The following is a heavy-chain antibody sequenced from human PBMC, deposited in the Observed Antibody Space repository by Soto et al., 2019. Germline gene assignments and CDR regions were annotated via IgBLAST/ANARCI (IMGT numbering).Heavy chain of an antibody. J-gene: IGHJ4*02. Sequence: QVQLVQSGAEVKKPGSSVKVSCKASGGTFSSYAITWVRQAPGQGLEWMGGIIPIFDTTNYAQKFQGRVTIAAEESTSTAYMEVSSMRSEDTAVYYWATAVGASSRDRCCTADACYVAWGYWGQGTLVTVSS. CDR2: IIPIFDTT. CDR3: ATAVGASSRDRCCTADACYVAWGY. V-gene: IGHV1-69*01. CDR1: GGTFSSYA. D-gene: IGHD2-8*02.